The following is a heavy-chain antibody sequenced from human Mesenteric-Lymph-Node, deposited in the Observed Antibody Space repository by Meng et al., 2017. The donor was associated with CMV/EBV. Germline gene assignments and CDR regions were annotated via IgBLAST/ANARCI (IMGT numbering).Heavy chain of an antibody. J-gene: IGHJ4*02. CDR2: ISAGGAST. D-gene: IGHD3-16*01. CDR1: GFTCNGYA. Sequence: LSCAASGFTCNGYALIWVRQAPEKGLEWVSVISAGGASTYYADSVKGRFTISRDNSKSTLYLQMNSLRAEDTAVYYCAKFRTWYYFDYWGQGTLVTVSS. CDR3: AKFRTWYYFDY. V-gene: IGHV3-23*01.